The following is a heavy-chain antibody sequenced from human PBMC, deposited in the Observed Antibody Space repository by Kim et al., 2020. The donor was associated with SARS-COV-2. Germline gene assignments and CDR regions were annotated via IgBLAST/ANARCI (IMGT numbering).Heavy chain of an antibody. D-gene: IGHD6-19*01. V-gene: IGHV3-30*07. Sequence: DSVKGRFTITRDNSKNTLYLQMNSLRAEDTAVYYCARDLERIAVAGGLDYWGQGTLVTVSS. CDR3: ARDLERIAVAGGLDY. J-gene: IGHJ4*02.